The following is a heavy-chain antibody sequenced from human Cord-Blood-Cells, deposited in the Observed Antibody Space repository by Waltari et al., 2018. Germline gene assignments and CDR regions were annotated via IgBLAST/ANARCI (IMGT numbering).Heavy chain of an antibody. V-gene: IGHV3-30-3*01. CDR2: ISYDGSNK. Sequence: QVQLVESGGGVVQPGRSLRLSCAASGFTFSSYAMHWVRQAPGKGLEGVAVISYDGSNKYYADSVKGRFTISRDNSKNTLYLQMNSLRAEDTAVYYCAREKDATYYDFWSGYYSYYYYGMDVWGQGTTVTVSS. CDR1: GFTFSSYA. J-gene: IGHJ6*02. D-gene: IGHD3-3*01. CDR3: AREKDATYYDFWSGYYSYYYYGMDV.